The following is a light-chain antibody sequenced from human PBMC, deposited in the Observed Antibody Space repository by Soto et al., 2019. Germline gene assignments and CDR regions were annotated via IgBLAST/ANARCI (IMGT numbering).Light chain of an antibody. CDR2: RAS. Sequence: EIMLTQSPGTLSLSLGERATLSCRASQSVSSDYVAWYRQKPGQVPTVLIYRASTRATGIPDRFSGSGSGTDFTLTISRVEPEDFAVYYCQQYGSSPLTFGGGTRVEIK. J-gene: IGKJ4*01. CDR1: QSVSSDY. CDR3: QQYGSSPLT. V-gene: IGKV3-20*01.